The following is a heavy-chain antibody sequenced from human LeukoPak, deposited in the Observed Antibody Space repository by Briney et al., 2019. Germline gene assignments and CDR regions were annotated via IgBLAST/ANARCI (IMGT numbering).Heavy chain of an antibody. V-gene: IGHV3-23*01. Sequence: SGGSLRISCAASGFTFSSYAMSWVRQAPGKGLEWVSAISGSGGSTYYADSVKGRFTISRDNSKNTLYLQMNSLRAEDTAVYYCAKDQRGYSYAPDYWGQGTLVTVSS. CDR3: AKDQRGYSYAPDY. J-gene: IGHJ4*02. CDR2: ISGSGGST. D-gene: IGHD5-18*01. CDR1: GFTFSSYA.